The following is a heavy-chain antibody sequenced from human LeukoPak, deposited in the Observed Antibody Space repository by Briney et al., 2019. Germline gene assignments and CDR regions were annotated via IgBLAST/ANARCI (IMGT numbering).Heavy chain of an antibody. CDR1: GYTFTSYY. J-gene: IGHJ4*02. CDR3: ARGLGSGSYYGY. CDR2: INPSGGST. V-gene: IGHV1-46*01. Sequence: ASVKVSCKASGYTFTSYYIHWVRQAPGQGLEWMGLINPSGGSTNYAQKFQGRVTMTRDTSTSTVYMELSSLRSDDTAVYYCARGLGSGSYYGYWGQGTLVTVSS. D-gene: IGHD1-26*01.